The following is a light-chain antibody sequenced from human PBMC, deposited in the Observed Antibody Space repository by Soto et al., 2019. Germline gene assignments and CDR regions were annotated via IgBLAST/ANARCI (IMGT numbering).Light chain of an antibody. CDR3: QQRSNLPPKLT. V-gene: IGKV3-11*01. CDR1: QSVSSY. Sequence: EIVLTQSPATLSLYPVERATLSCRASQSVSSYLAWYQQKPGQAPRLLIYDASNRATGIPARFSGSGSGTDFTLTISSLEPEDFAVYYCQQRSNLPPKLTFGGGTKVEIK. CDR2: DAS. J-gene: IGKJ4*01.